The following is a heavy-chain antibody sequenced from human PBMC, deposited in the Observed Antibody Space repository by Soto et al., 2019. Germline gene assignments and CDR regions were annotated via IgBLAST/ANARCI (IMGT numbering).Heavy chain of an antibody. V-gene: IGHV1-46*01. CDR1: GYTFTSYY. Sequence: QVQLVQSGAEVKKPGASVKVSCKASGYTFTSYYMHWVRQAPGQGLEWMGIINPSGGSTNYAQKFHGRVSMTRDTSPSTVYMELSSLRSEDTAVYYCARDALEITSFLSGWHGKGIAYWGQGALVTVSS. J-gene: IGHJ4*02. D-gene: IGHD6-19*01. CDR2: INPSGGST. CDR3: ARDALEITSFLSGWHGKGIAY.